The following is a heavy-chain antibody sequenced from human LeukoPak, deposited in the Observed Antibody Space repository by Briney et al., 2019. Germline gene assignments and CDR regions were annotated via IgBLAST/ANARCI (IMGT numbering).Heavy chain of an antibody. CDR3: ARVYCSSTSCYPEYFQL. CDR2: ISAYNGNT. D-gene: IGHD2-2*01. J-gene: IGHJ1*01. V-gene: IGHV1-18*01. Sequence: ASVKVSCKASGYTFTSYGISWVRQAPGQGLEWMGWISAYNGNTNYAQKLQGRVTMTTDTSTSTAYMELRSLRSDDTAVYYCARVYCSSTSCYPEYFQLWGRAPWSPSPQ. CDR1: GYTFTSYG.